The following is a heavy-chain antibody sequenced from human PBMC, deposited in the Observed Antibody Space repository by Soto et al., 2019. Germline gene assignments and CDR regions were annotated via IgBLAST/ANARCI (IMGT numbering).Heavy chain of an antibody. V-gene: IGHV1-24*01. CDR1: GYNLSDLS. CDR2: LDPEDGET. Sequence: GASVKVSCKVSGYNLSDLSVHWVRKSAGKGLEWMGGLDPEDGETVYPQKFQGRVSMTEDTYTDTAHLELRSLKSEDTAVYYCAKEKDHTLTDYPPLAPWGQGTLVSVSS. J-gene: IGHJ5*02. D-gene: IGHD3-9*01. CDR3: AKEKDHTLTDYPPLAP.